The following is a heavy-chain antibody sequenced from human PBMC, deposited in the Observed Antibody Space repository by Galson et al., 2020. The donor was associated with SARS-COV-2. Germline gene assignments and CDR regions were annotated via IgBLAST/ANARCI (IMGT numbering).Heavy chain of an antibody. J-gene: IGHJ4*02. CDR3: APGEWFGELLPDY. D-gene: IGHD3-10*01. V-gene: IGHV1-2*02. Sequence: ASVKVSCKASGYTFTGYYMHWVRQAPGQGLEWMGWINPNSGGTNYAQKFQGRVTMTRDTSISTAHMELSRLRSDDTAVYYCAPGEWFGELLPDYWGQGTLVTVSS. CDR2: INPNSGGT. CDR1: GYTFTGYY.